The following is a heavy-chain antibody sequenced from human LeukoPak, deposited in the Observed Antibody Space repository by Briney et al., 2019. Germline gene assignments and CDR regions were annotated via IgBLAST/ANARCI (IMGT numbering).Heavy chain of an antibody. CDR3: ARDHAGGYYFDY. V-gene: IGHV4-34*01. D-gene: IGHD3-10*01. CDR1: GGSFSGYY. J-gene: IGHJ4*02. Sequence: SETLSLTCAVYGGSFSGYYWSWIRQPPGKGLEWIGEINHSGSTNYNPSLKSRVTISLDTSKNQFSLKLSSVTAADTAVYYCARDHAGGYYFDYWGQGTLVTVSS. CDR2: INHSGST.